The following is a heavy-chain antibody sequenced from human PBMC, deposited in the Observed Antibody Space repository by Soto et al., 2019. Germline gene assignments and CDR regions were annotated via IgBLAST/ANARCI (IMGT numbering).Heavy chain of an antibody. CDR3: ATEGSYSVPDFDY. CDR2: SRDKANGYTT. CDR1: GFTFSARY. Sequence: EVQLVESGGGLVQPGGSLRLSCVISGFTFSARYIDWVRQAPGKGLEWVGRSRDKANGYTTDYAAPVRGRFTISRDDAKNSLYLQMSSLKPEDTAVYYCATEGSYSVPDFDYWGQGTLVTVSS. D-gene: IGHD1-26*01. V-gene: IGHV3-72*01. J-gene: IGHJ4*02.